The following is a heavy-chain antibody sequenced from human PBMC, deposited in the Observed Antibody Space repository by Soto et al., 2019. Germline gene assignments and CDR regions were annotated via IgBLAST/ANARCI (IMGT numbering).Heavy chain of an antibody. CDR1: GFTFSSYA. CDR3: ARPDSSSSGWFDP. D-gene: IGHD6-6*01. CDR2: ISYDGSNK. J-gene: IGHJ5*02. Sequence: PGGSLRLSCAASGFTFSSYAMHWVRQAPGKGLEWVAVISYDGSNKYYADSVKGRFTISRDISKNTLYLQMNSLRAEDTAVYYCARPDSSSSGWFDPWGQGTLVTVSS. V-gene: IGHV3-30-3*01.